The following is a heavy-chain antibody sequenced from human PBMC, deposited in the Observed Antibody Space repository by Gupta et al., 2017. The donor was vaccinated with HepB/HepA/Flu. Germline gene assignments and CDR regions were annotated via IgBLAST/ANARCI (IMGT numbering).Heavy chain of an antibody. CDR2: SSGSGGST. CDR1: GFTFSSYA. CDR3: AKLVFQYDSSGYYEKPFDY. D-gene: IGHD3-22*01. Sequence: EVQLLESGGGLVQPGGSLRLSCAASGFTFSSYAMSWVRQAPGKGLEWVSASSGSGGSTYYADSVKGRFTISRDNSKNTLYLKMNSLRAEETAVYYWAKLVFQYDSSGYYEKPFDYWGQGTLVTVSS. J-gene: IGHJ4*02. V-gene: IGHV3-23*01.